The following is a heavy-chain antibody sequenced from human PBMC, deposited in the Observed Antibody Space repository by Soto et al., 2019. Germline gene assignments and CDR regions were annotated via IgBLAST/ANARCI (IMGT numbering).Heavy chain of an antibody. D-gene: IGHD3-22*01. V-gene: IGHV1-69*13. Sequence: ASVKVSCKASGGTFSSYAISWVRQAPGQGLEWMGGIIPIFGTANYAQKFQGRVTITADESTSTAYMELSSLRSEDTAVYYCASYTNDYYDSSGYYLWGQGTLVTVSS. CDR3: ASYTNDYYDSSGYYL. J-gene: IGHJ4*02. CDR1: GGTFSSYA. CDR2: IIPIFGTA.